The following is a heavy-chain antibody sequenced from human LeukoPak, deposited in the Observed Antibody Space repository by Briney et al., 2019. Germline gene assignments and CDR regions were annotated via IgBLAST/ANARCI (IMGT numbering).Heavy chain of an antibody. CDR3: AREGMVRGVIRRDHPPNWFDP. V-gene: IGHV1-2*04. J-gene: IGHJ5*02. Sequence: ASVKVSCKASGYTFTGYYTHWVRQAPGQVLEWMGWLNPNSGGTNYAQKFQGWVTMTRDTSISTAYMELSRLRSDDTAVYYCAREGMVRGVIRRDHPPNWFDPWGQGTLVTVSS. CDR1: GYTFTGYY. D-gene: IGHD3-10*01. CDR2: LNPNSGGT.